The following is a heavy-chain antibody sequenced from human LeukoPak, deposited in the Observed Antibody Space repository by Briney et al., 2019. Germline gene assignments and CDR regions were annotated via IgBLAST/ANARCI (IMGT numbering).Heavy chain of an antibody. Sequence: GGSLSLSCAASGFTFSSYEMNWVRQAPGKGLEWVSKISSSGSAIYYADSVKGRFTISRDNAKSTLYLRMNSLRAEDTAVYYCARGASLGYWGQGTLVTVSS. V-gene: IGHV3-48*03. CDR3: ARGASLGY. CDR2: ISSSGSAI. CDR1: GFTFSSYE. J-gene: IGHJ4*02.